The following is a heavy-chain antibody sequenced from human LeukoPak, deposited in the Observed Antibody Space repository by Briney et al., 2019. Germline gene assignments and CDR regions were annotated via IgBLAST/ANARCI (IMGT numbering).Heavy chain of an antibody. Sequence: GGSLRLSCAASGFTFSSYWMHWVRQAPGKGLVWVSRINSDGSSTSYADSVKGRFTISRDNAKNSLYLQMNSLRAEDTAVYYCARDRSGSYHRALKYWGQGTLVTVSS. V-gene: IGHV3-74*01. CDR1: GFTFSSYW. J-gene: IGHJ4*02. CDR3: ARDRSGSYHRALKY. D-gene: IGHD1-26*01. CDR2: INSDGSST.